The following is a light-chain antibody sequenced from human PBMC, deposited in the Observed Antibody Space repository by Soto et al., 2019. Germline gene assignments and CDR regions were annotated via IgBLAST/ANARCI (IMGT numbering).Light chain of an antibody. J-gene: IGKJ4*01. CDR2: SAS. CDR1: QDVSSW. Sequence: DIPVTQSPSSVSASVGDRVTITCRTSQDVSSWLAWYQQKPGKAPELLIYSASTLQTGVPSRFSGSGSVTDFTLTISSLQPEDFATYYCQPANSFPLTFGGGTKVEIK. CDR3: QPANSFPLT. V-gene: IGKV1-12*01.